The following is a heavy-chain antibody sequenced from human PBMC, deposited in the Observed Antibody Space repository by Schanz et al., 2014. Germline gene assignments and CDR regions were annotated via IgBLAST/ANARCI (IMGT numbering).Heavy chain of an antibody. J-gene: IGHJ6*02. Sequence: QVQLVQSGAEVKKPGASVKVSCKASGYTFTDYYIHWVRQAPGQGLEWMGRISANSGGTNYAQKFQGRVTMTRDTSISTAYMELSRLKSDDTAVYYCARALFGSGDGDVWGQGTTVTVSS. V-gene: IGHV1-2*06. CDR2: ISANSGGT. CDR1: GYTFTDYY. D-gene: IGHD3-10*01. CDR3: ARALFGSGDGDV.